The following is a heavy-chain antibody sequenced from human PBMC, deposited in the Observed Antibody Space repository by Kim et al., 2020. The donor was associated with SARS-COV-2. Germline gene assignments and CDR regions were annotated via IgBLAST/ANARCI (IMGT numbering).Heavy chain of an antibody. D-gene: IGHD5-18*01. J-gene: IGHJ6*02. CDR2: IIPIFGTA. CDR1: GGTFSSYA. CDR3: ARGPSRVGGYSYAKGSNYYYGMDV. V-gene: IGHV1-69*13. Sequence: SVKVSCKASGGTFSSYAISWVRQAPGQGLEWMGGIIPIFGTANYAQKFQGRVTITADESTSTAYMELSSLRSEDTAVYYCARGPSRVGGYSYAKGSNYYYGMDVWGQGTTVTVSS.